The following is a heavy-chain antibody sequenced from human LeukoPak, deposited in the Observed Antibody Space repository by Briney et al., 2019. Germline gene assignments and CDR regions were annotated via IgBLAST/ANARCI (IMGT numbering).Heavy chain of an antibody. CDR3: ARGSNWFDP. J-gene: IGHJ5*02. Sequence: PSETLSLTCTVSGGSISSYYWSWIRQPPGKGLEWIGYIYYSGSTNYNPPLKSRVTISVDTSKNQFSLKLSSVTAADTAVYFCARGSNWFDPWGQGTLVTVSS. CDR2: IYYSGST. V-gene: IGHV4-59*01. CDR1: GGSISSYY.